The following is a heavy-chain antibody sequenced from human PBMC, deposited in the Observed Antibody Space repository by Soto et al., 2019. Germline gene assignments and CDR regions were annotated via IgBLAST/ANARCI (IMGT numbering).Heavy chain of an antibody. D-gene: IGHD3-22*01. CDR2: INHSGST. CDR3: ATYSSGYYGPH. Sequence: ETLSLTCAVYGGSFSVYYWSLIRQPPGKGLEWIGEINHSGSTNYNPSLKSRVTISVDTSKNQFSLKLSSVTAADTAVYYCATYSSGYYGPHWGQGTLVTVSS. V-gene: IGHV4-34*01. CDR1: GGSFSVYY. J-gene: IGHJ4*02.